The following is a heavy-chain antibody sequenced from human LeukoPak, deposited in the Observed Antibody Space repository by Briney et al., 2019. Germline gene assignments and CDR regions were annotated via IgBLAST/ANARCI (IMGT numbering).Heavy chain of an antibody. D-gene: IGHD6-19*01. CDR3: ARVRGSSGCVDV. CDR1: GGSISSYY. CDR2: IYTSGST. J-gene: IGHJ6*02. Sequence: SETLSLTCTVSGGSISSYYWSWIRQPAGKGLGWIGRIYTSGSTNYNPSLKSRVTMSVDTSKNQFSLKLSSVTAADTAVYYCARVRGSSGCVDVWGQGTTVTVSS. V-gene: IGHV4-4*07.